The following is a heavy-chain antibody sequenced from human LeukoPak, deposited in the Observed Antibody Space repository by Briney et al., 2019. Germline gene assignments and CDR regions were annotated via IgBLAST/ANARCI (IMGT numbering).Heavy chain of an antibody. CDR3: AKEGRSLQTY. V-gene: IGHV3-74*01. D-gene: IGHD5-24*01. Sequence: GGSLRLSCTASGFSFSGHWMHWARQLPGKGLVWVSRISPTGSTTSYADSVKGRFTVSRDNAKNSLYLQMNSLRVEDTAVYYCAKEGRSLQTYWGQGTLVTVSS. J-gene: IGHJ4*02. CDR2: ISPTGSTT. CDR1: GFSFSGHW.